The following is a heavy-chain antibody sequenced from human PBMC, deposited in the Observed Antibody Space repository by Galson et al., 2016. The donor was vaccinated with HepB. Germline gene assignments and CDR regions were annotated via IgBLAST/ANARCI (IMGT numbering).Heavy chain of an antibody. CDR2: IGSAGDT. J-gene: IGHJ3*02. CDR3: VRERGSPKKNIVNEAFDM. Sequence: SLRLPCAASGFTLSSRDIHWVRHVTGRGLEWVSAIGSAGDTYYADSVKGRFTFSREDAKDSLYLQMNSLRDGDTAVYYCVRERGSPKKNIVNEAFDMWGQGTMVIVSS. CDR1: GFTLSSRD. D-gene: IGHD2/OR15-2a*01. V-gene: IGHV3-13*01.